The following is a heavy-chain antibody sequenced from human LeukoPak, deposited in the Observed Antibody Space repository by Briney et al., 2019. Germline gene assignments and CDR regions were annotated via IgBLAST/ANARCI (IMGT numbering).Heavy chain of an antibody. CDR2: ISWNSGSI. J-gene: IGHJ6*02. CDR1: GFTFDDYA. Sequence: GRSLRLSCAASGFTFDDYAMHWVRQAPGKGLEWVSGISWNSGSICYADSVKGRFTISRDNAKNSLYLQMNSLRAEDTALYYCAKGQRYYYYGMDVWGQGATVTVSS. D-gene: IGHD6-25*01. V-gene: IGHV3-9*01. CDR3: AKGQRYYYYGMDV.